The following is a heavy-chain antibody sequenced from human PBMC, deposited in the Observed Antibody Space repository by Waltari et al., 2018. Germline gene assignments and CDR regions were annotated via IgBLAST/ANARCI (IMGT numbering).Heavy chain of an antibody. J-gene: IGHJ4*02. CDR2: INMDGSSR. V-gene: IGHV3-74*01. D-gene: IGHD6-19*01. CDR1: GFTFSKYW. Sequence: EVQLVESGGGLVQPGGSLKLFCAASGFTFSKYWMHWVRQARGKGLVSVAHINMDGSSRNYAESVKGRFTISRDNAKSTLFLQMNSLRGEDTAIYYCVLYSSELLGDYWGQGTLVTVSS. CDR3: VLYSSELLGDY.